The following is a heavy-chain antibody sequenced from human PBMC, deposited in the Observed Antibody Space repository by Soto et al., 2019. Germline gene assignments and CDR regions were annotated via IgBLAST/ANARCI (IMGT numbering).Heavy chain of an antibody. D-gene: IGHD3-3*01. CDR2: IDPSDSYT. V-gene: IGHV5-10-1*01. CDR3: ARVHYDFWSGELFADY. J-gene: IGHJ4*02. CDR1: GYSFAGYW. Sequence: GESLKISCKGSGYSFAGYWITWARQMPGKGLEWMGRIDPSDSYTNYSPSFQGHVTISADKSISTAYLQWSSLKASDTAMYYCARVHYDFWSGELFADYWGQGTLVTVSS.